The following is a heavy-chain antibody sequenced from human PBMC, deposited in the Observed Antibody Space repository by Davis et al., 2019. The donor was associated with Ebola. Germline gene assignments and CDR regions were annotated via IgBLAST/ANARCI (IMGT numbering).Heavy chain of an antibody. CDR3: ARNEAARGPLDFDY. Sequence: ASVKVSCKASGYTFTGYFIHWVRQAPGQGLEWMGWINPNSDGTNYAQKFQGRVTMTRDTSISTAYMELSRLRSDDTAVYYCARNEAARGPLDFDYWGQGTLVTVSS. D-gene: IGHD6-6*01. CDR2: INPNSDGT. J-gene: IGHJ4*02. V-gene: IGHV1-2*02. CDR1: GYTFTGYF.